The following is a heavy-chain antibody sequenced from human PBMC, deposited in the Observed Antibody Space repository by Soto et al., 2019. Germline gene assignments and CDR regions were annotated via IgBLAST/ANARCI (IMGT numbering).Heavy chain of an antibody. CDR2: ISDSGATT. CDR3: AKEDTSSGSLDY. V-gene: IGHV3-23*01. J-gene: IGHJ4*02. Sequence: GGSLRLSCAASGFPFGENAMSWVRQAPGKGLEWVSGISDSGATTYYADSVRGRFTISRDNSKNTLYLQMKSLRAEDSASYYCAKEDTSSGSLDYWGQGALVTVS. CDR1: GFPFGENA. D-gene: IGHD6-19*01.